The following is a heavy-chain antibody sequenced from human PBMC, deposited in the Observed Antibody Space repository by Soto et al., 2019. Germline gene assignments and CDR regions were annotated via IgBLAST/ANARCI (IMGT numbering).Heavy chain of an antibody. V-gene: IGHV4-59*08. Sequence: SETLSLTCTVSGGSISGYYWSWLRQPPGKGLEWIGYIYNIGSTNYNPSLRSRVTMSIDTSQEQFSLNLSSVPAPDTAVYYCATLPPRIVVVVSPIPTWGQGTPVTVSS. CDR3: ATLPPRIVVVVSPIPT. CDR1: GGSISGYY. CDR2: IYNIGST. D-gene: IGHD2-21*02. J-gene: IGHJ5*02.